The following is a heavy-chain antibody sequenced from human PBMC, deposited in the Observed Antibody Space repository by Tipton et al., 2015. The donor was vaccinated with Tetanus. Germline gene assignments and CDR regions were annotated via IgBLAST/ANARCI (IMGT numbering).Heavy chain of an antibody. CDR2: MNPNTGHA. D-gene: IGHD2-2*01. CDR3: ARKWDIVAVSAANYYGLDV. Sequence: QSGPEVKKPGASVKVSCKAFGYAFNSYDLNWVRQATGQGLEWLGYMNPNTGHAGYAQKFQGRVTMTSDISITTAYMELKNLRSEDTAVYYCARKWDIVAVSAANYYGLDVWGQGTTVTVSS. J-gene: IGHJ6*02. V-gene: IGHV1-8*01. CDR1: GYAFNSYD.